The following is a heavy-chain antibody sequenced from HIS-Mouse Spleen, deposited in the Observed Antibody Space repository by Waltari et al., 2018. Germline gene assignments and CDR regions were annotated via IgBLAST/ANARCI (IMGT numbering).Heavy chain of an antibody. Sequence: QVQLVESGGGVAQPGRSLRLPCAASGFTFSSYGMHWVRQAPGKGLEWVAVISYDGSNKYYADSVKGRFTISRDNSKNTLYLQMNSLRAEDTAVYYCAKASSGWLDYWGQGTLVTVSS. CDR1: GFTFSSYG. V-gene: IGHV3-30*18. CDR3: AKASSGWLDY. J-gene: IGHJ4*02. CDR2: ISYDGSNK. D-gene: IGHD6-19*01.